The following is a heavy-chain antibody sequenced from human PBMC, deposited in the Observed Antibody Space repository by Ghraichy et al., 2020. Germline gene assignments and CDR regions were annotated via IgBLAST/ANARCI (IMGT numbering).Heavy chain of an antibody. CDR3: ARGAGSGPAAVYFDY. V-gene: IGHV3-33*01. D-gene: IGHD2-2*01. J-gene: IGHJ4*02. CDR1: GFTFSSYG. Sequence: GGSLRLSCAASGFTFSSYGMHWVRQAPGKGLEWVAVIWYDGSNKYYADSVKGRFTISRDNSKNTLYLQMNSLRAEDTAVYYCARGAGSGPAAVYFDYWGQGTLVTVSS. CDR2: IWYDGSNK.